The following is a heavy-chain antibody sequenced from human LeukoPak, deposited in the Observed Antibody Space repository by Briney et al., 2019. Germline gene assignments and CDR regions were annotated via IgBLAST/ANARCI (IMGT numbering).Heavy chain of an antibody. CDR3: ARDSYSGRSQYYFDY. CDR2: ISGTGGST. Sequence: GGSLRLSCAASGFTFSSYGMSWVRQAPGKGLVWVAAISGTGGSTYYADSVKGRFTISRDNAKNSLYLQMNSLRAEDTAVYYCARDSYSGRSQYYFDYWGQGTLVTVSS. D-gene: IGHD6-19*01. V-gene: IGHV3-23*01. CDR1: GFTFSSYG. J-gene: IGHJ4*02.